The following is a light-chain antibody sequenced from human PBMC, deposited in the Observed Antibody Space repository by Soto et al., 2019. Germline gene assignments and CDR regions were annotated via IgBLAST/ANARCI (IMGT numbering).Light chain of an antibody. CDR2: EGS. CDR3: CSYAGTATVV. J-gene: IGLJ2*01. V-gene: IGLV2-23*01. Sequence: QSALTQPASVSGSPGQSITISCTGTSSDVGSYNLVSWYQLHPGKAPKLMIYEGSKRPSGVSNRFSGSKSGNTASLTISGLQDEDEADYYCCSYAGTATVVFGGGTKLTVL. CDR1: SSDVGSYNL.